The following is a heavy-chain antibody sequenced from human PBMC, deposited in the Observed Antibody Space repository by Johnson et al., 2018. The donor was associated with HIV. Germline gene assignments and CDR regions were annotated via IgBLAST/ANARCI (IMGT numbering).Heavy chain of an antibody. CDR3: ARWSYTLRACDV. V-gene: IGHV3-11*04. Sequence: QVQLVESGGGLVKPGGSLRLSCAASGFTFNDYYMSWIRQAPGKGLEWVSYISRSRRPIYYADALKGRFTISRDNTKNSMYLHMNSLRAEDTAVYYCARWSYTLRACDVWGQGTMVTVSS. J-gene: IGHJ3*01. D-gene: IGHD4-11*01. CDR2: ISRSRRPI. CDR1: GFTFNDYY.